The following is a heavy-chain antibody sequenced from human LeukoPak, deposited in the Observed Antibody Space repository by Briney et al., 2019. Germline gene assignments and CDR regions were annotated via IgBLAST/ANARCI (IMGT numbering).Heavy chain of an antibody. CDR3: ARDRELAALDP. Sequence: SETLSLTCTVSGDSLRTTTYYWNWIRQPPGKGLEWIGGLYHSGTIYYNPSLKSRVTISADKSKNHFSLKLTSVTAADMAVYYCARDRELAALDPWGQGTLVIVSS. CDR2: LYHSGTI. CDR1: GDSLRTTTYY. J-gene: IGHJ5*02. V-gene: IGHV4-39*07. D-gene: IGHD1-26*01.